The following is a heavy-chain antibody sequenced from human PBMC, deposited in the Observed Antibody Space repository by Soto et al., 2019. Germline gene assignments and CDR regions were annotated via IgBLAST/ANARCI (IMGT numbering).Heavy chain of an antibody. Sequence: GGSLRLSCAASGFTFNSYWIHWVRQAPGKGLVWVSRIDSDGSSTSYADSVKGRFTISRDNAKNTLYLQMNSLRAEDTAVHYCASSLLTPFDYWGQGTLVTVSS. CDR3: ASSLLTPFDY. V-gene: IGHV3-74*01. D-gene: IGHD7-27*01. J-gene: IGHJ4*02. CDR2: IDSDGSST. CDR1: GFTFNSYW.